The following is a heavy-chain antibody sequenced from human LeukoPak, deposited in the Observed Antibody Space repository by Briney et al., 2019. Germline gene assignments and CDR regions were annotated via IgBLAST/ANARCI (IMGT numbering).Heavy chain of an antibody. V-gene: IGHV3-23*01. CDR1: GLTFNNDA. CDR2: FNGSGDST. CDR3: VKGCSYTSCYTPDY. J-gene: IGHJ4*02. Sequence: GGSLRLACATPGLTFNNDAMTWVPQARGKGQEWDPTFNGSGDSTHYADSVKGRFTISRDNSKNMLYLQMNSLRVEDTPIYYCVKGCSYTSCYTPDYWGQGTLVTVSS. D-gene: IGHD2-2*02.